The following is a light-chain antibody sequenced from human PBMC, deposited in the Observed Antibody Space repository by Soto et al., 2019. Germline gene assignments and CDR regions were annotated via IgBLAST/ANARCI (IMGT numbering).Light chain of an antibody. J-gene: IGKJ1*01. CDR3: QQYCSTSTWT. V-gene: IGKV3-20*01. CDR1: QSVSSAF. CDR2: AAS. Sequence: EIVLTQSPGTLSLSPGERATLSCRASQSVSSAFLALYQHKPGQPPTLLIYAASSRVTGIPVRFSGSGSGKDLTLTIIRREPEDVAEYYCQQYCSTSTWTFGQGTKVEIK.